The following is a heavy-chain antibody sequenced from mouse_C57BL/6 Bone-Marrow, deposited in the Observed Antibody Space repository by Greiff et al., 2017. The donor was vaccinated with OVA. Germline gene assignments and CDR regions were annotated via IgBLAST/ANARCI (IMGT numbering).Heavy chain of an antibody. CDR3: AVYYYGSSPWFAY. CDR1: GYTFTNYW. J-gene: IGHJ3*01. Sequence: QVQLQQPGAELVRPGTSVKMSCKASGYTFTNYWIGLAKQRPGHGLEWIGDIHPGGGYTNYNEKFKGKATLTADKSSSTAYMQFSSLTSEDSAIYYCAVYYYGSSPWFAYWGQGTLVTVSA. D-gene: IGHD1-1*01. V-gene: IGHV1-63*01. CDR2: IHPGGGYT.